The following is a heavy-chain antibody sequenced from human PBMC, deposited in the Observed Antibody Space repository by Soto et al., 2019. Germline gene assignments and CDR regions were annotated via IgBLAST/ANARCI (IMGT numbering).Heavy chain of an antibody. Sequence: EVQLVESGGGLVKPGGSLRLSCAASGFTFSSYSMNWVRQAPGKGLEWVSSISSSSSYIYYADSVKGRFTISRDNAKYSLYLQMNTLRAEDTAVYYCARGPYCSSTFCFQIYYYYYGTDVWGQGTTVTVSS. D-gene: IGHD2-2*01. CDR3: ARGPYCSSTFCFQIYYYYYGTDV. CDR1: GFTFSSYS. V-gene: IGHV3-21*01. J-gene: IGHJ6*02. CDR2: ISSSSSYI.